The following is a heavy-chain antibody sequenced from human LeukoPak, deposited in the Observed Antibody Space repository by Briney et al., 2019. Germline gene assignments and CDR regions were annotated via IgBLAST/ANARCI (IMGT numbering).Heavy chain of an antibody. CDR2: IKQDGSEK. CDR1: GFTFKNYW. CDR3: ARPLKYYYGSETYFWFDP. J-gene: IGHJ5*02. V-gene: IGHV3-7*01. D-gene: IGHD3-10*01. Sequence: PGGSLRLSCAASGFTFKNYWMSWVRQAPGKGLEWVANIKQDGSEKYYVDSVKGRFTISRDNAKNSLYLQMNSLRAEDAAVYYCARPLKYYYGSETYFWFDPWGQGTLVTVSS.